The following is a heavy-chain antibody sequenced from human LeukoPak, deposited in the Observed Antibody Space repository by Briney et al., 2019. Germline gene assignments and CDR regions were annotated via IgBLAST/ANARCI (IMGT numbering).Heavy chain of an antibody. CDR2: ISAYNGNT. J-gene: IGHJ4*02. D-gene: IGHD6-13*01. CDR3: ARDFPSSPGYSSSWPFDY. Sequence: ASVKVSCKASGYTFTNYGISWVRQAPGQGLEWMGWISAYNGNTNYAQKLQGRVTMTTDTSTSTAYMELRSLRSDDTAVYYCARDFPSSPGYSSSWPFDYWGQGTLVTVSS. V-gene: IGHV1-18*01. CDR1: GYTFTNYG.